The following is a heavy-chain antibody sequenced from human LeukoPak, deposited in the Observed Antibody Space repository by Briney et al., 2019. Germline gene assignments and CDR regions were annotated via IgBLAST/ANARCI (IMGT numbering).Heavy chain of an antibody. CDR2: IYYSGST. Sequence: SETLSLTCTVSGGSISSYYWSWIRQPPGKGLEWIGYIYYSGSTYYNPSLKSRVTISVDTSKNQFSLKLSSVTAADTAVYYCARDDSSGYYFSFDPWGQGTLVTVSS. V-gene: IGHV4-59*06. CDR3: ARDDSSGYYFSFDP. CDR1: GGSISSYY. D-gene: IGHD3-22*01. J-gene: IGHJ5*02.